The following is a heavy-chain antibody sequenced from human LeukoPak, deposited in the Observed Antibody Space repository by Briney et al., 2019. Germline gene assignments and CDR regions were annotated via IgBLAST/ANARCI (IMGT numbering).Heavy chain of an antibody. CDR3: ARHGGRGYSGYDMEYFQH. CDR2: ISYSGST. J-gene: IGHJ1*01. D-gene: IGHD5-12*01. Sequence: SETLSLPCPVSGGSINSYYWSWIRQPPGKGLEWIGYISYSGSTNFNPSLRSRVTISVDTSKNYFSLKLSSVTAADTAVYYCARHGGRGYSGYDMEYFQHWGQGTLVTVSS. V-gene: IGHV4-59*08. CDR1: GGSINSYY.